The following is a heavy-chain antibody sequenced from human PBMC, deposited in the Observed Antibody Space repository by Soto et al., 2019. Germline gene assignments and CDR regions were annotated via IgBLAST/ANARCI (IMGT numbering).Heavy chain of an antibody. D-gene: IGHD5-18*01. CDR1: GFTSSNYW. V-gene: IGHV3-7*05. CDR2: IKQDGSEK. J-gene: IGHJ4*02. Sequence: GGSLRLSCAASGFTSSNYWMSWVLQAPGKGLEWVANIKQDGSEKFYVDSVKGRFTISRDNAKNSLYLQMNSLRAEDTAVYYCARRGFTYGVFDYWGQGILVTVSS. CDR3: ARRGFTYGVFDY.